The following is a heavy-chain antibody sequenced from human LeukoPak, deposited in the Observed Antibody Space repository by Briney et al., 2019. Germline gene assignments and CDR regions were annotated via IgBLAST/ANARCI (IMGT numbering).Heavy chain of an antibody. V-gene: IGHV1-2*02. CDR3: ARDNREVRGGDCFDV. D-gene: IGHD2-21*02. J-gene: IGHJ6*04. CDR1: GYTFTDYY. CDR2: TNPNSGVT. Sequence: GASVKVSCKASGYTFTDYYIHWVRQAPGQGLEWMGWTNPNSGVTNYAQKFQGRVTMTRDTSITTAYMELSRLRSDDTAVYYCARDNREVRGGDCFDVWGKGTTVTVSS.